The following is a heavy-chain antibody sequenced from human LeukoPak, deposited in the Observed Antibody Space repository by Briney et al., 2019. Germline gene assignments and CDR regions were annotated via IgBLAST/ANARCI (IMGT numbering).Heavy chain of an antibody. CDR2: INPNSGGT. V-gene: IGHV1-2*02. CDR1: GYTFTGSY. D-gene: IGHD1-20*01. J-gene: IGHJ6*03. CDR3: ARDPILNGITGTYYYMDV. Sequence: ASVKVSCKASGYTFTGSYMPWVRQAPRQGLEWMGWINPNSGGTNYAQKVQGRVTMTRDTSISTAYMELSRLRSDDTAVYYCARDPILNGITGTYYYMDVWGKGTTVTVSS.